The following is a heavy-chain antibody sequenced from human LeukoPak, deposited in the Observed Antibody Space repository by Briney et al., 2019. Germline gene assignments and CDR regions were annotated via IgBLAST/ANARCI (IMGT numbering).Heavy chain of an antibody. Sequence: PSETLSLTCTVSGGSISSYYWSWIRQPPGKGLECIGYIYYSGSTNYNPSLKSRVTISVDTSKNQFSLKLSSVTAADTAVYYCARGTGFPFGAFDIWGQGTMVTVSS. CDR3: ARGTGFPFGAFDI. V-gene: IGHV4-59*01. D-gene: IGHD1-1*01. J-gene: IGHJ3*02. CDR2: IYYSGST. CDR1: GGSISSYY.